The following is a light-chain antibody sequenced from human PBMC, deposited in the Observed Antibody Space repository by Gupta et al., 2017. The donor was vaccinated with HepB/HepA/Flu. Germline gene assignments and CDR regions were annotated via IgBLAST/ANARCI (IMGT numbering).Light chain of an antibody. CDR1: SSNVGAYNY. V-gene: IGLV2-11*01. J-gene: IGLJ1*01. CDR3: CSYAGSDTYI. Sequence: QFALTQPRSVSGSPGQSVAVSCAGSSSNVGAYNYVFWYQQHPGKAPKLIIYDVNKRPSGVPDRFSGYKSDNTASLTISGLQAEDESDYYCCSYAGSDTYIFGTGTTVTVL. CDR2: DVN.